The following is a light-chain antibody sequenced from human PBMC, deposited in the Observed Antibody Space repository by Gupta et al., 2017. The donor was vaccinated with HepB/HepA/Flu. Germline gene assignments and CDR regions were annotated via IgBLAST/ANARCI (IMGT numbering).Light chain of an antibody. CDR1: SLRSYY. Sequence: SSELTQDPAPSVPLGQTVSITCQGHSLRSYYGSWYQQNAGPAPVLVIFGKNNRPSGIPDRFSGSSLGKTASLIITGAQAEDEADYYCNSRDSSGNQYVFGTGTKVTVL. V-gene: IGLV3-19*01. CDR2: GKN. J-gene: IGLJ1*01. CDR3: NSRDSSGNQYV.